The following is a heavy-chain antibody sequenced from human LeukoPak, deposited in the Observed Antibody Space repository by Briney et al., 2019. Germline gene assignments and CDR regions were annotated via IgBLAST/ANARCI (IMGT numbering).Heavy chain of an antibody. CDR3: AREQAASADY. CDR2: IYHSGST. CDR1: GYSISSGYY. D-gene: IGHD6-13*01. J-gene: IGHJ4*02. Sequence: PSETLSLTCTVSGYSISSGYYWGWIRQPPGKGLEWIGSIYHSGSTYYNPSLKSRVTISVDTSKNQFSLKLSSVTAADTAVYYCAREQAASADYWGQGTLVTVSS. V-gene: IGHV4-38-2*02.